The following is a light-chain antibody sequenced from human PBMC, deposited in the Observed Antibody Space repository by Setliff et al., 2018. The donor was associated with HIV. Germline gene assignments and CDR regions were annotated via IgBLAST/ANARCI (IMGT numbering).Light chain of an antibody. Sequence: QSVLTQPPSASGSRGQPVTISCTGTSSDVGGYNYVSWYQQHPGKAPKLMIYEVNKRPSGVPDRFSGSKSGNTASLTVSGLQAEDEAEYFCSSYAGSNIVIFGGGTKVTVL. J-gene: IGLJ2*01. CDR3: SSYAGSNIVI. CDR1: SSDVGGYNY. CDR2: EVN. V-gene: IGLV2-8*01.